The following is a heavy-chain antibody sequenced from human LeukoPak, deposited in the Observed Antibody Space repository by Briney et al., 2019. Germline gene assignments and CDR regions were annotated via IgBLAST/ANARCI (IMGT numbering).Heavy chain of an antibody. CDR2: IIPIFDTT. Sequence: VASVKVSCKASGGTFSSYAITWVRQAPGQGLEWMGGIIPIFDTTNYAQKFQGRVTITAGKSTSTAYMELSSLRSEDTAVYYCAGDSNNWSRSFEYWGQGTLVAVSS. V-gene: IGHV1-69*06. J-gene: IGHJ4*02. D-gene: IGHD6-13*01. CDR3: AGDSNNWSRSFEY. CDR1: GGTFSSYA.